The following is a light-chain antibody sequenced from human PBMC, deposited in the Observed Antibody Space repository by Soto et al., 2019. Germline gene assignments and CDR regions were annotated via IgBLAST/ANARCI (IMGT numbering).Light chain of an antibody. CDR1: SSDVGSYNL. J-gene: IGLJ1*01. V-gene: IGLV2-23*01. CDR2: EGT. CDR3: YSYAGENLYV. Sequence: QSVLTQPASVSASPGQSITIPCTGNSSDVGSYNLVSWFQQHPGKVPKLLIYEGTKRPSGLSDRFSGSKSGTTASLTISGLQAEDEAHYYCYSYAGENLYVFGTGTKVTVL.